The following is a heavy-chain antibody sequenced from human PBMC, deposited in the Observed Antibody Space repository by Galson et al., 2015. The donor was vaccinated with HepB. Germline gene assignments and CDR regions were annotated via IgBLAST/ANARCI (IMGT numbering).Heavy chain of an antibody. Sequence: SVKVSCKASGYTFTNYYLHWVRQAPGQGLEWMGIINPAGGTTAYAQNCQDRVTMTRDTSTSTVYMELSSLRSEDTAVYYCARADDYLWGTYRQPDYWGQGTLVTVSS. J-gene: IGHJ4*02. V-gene: IGHV1-46*01. D-gene: IGHD3-16*02. CDR3: ARADDYLWGTYRQPDY. CDR1: GYTFTNYY. CDR2: INPAGGTT.